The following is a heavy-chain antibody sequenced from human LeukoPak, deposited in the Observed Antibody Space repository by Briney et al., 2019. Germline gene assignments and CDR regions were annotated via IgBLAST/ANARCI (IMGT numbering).Heavy chain of an antibody. CDR2: INPNSGGT. CDR1: GYTFTGYY. CDR3: AADYYDSSGYSI. Sequence: ASVKVSCKASGYTFTGYYMHWVRQAPGQGLEWMGWINPNSGGTNYAQKFQGRVTMTRDTSISTAYMELSRLRSDDTAVYYCAADYYDSSGYSIWGQGTLVTVSS. V-gene: IGHV1-2*02. J-gene: IGHJ4*02. D-gene: IGHD3-22*01.